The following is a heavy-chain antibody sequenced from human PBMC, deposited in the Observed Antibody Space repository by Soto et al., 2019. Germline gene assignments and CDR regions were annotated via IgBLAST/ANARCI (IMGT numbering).Heavy chain of an antibody. V-gene: IGHV5-10-1*01. D-gene: IGHD3-3*01. CDR1: GYSFTSYC. CDR2: IDPSDSYT. Sequence: GESLKISCKGSGYSFTSYCISWVRQMPGKGLEWMGRIDPSDSYTNYSPSFQGHVTISADKSISTAYLQWSSLKASDTAMYYSARARIPNGYYVSYYGMDDCGQGTTVTAPS. J-gene: IGHJ6*02. CDR3: ARARIPNGYYVSYYGMDD.